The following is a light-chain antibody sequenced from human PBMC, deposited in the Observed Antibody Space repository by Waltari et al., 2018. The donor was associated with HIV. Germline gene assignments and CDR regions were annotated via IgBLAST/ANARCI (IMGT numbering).Light chain of an antibody. CDR2: KDT. CDR3: LSADTSVTWV. J-gene: IGLJ3*02. V-gene: IGLV3-25*03. Sequence: SYELTQPPSVSVSTGQTARITCSGDALPKQYAYWYKQKPGQAPVLVIYKDTERPSGIPERFSGSSSGTTVTLTISGVQAEDDADYYCLSADTSVTWVFGGGTKLTVL. CDR1: ALPKQY.